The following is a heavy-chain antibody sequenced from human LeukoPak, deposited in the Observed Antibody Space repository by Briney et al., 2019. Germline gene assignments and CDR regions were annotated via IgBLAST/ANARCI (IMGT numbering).Heavy chain of an antibody. CDR3: ARRYYDFWSGSDAFDI. CDR1: GGSISSSNW. CDR2: IYTSGST. V-gene: IGHV4-4*02. J-gene: IGHJ3*02. D-gene: IGHD3-3*01. Sequence: PSGTLSLTCAVSGGSISSSNWWSRVRQPPGKGLEWIGRIYTSGSTNYNPSLKSRVTISVDTSKNQFSLKLSSVTAADTAVYYCARRYYDFWSGSDAFDIWGQGTMVTVSS.